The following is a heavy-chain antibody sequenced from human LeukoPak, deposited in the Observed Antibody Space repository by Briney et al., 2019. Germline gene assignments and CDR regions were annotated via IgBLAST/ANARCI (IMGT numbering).Heavy chain of an antibody. V-gene: IGHV1-2*02. CDR2: INPNSGGT. D-gene: IGHD3-3*01. Sequence: GASVKVSCKASGYTFTGYYMHWVRQAPGQGLEWTGWINPNSGGTNYAQKFQGRVTMTRDTSISTAYMELSRLRSDDTAVYYCARSYDFWSGYYYFDYWGQGTLVTVSS. CDR1: GYTFTGYY. CDR3: ARSYDFWSGYYYFDY. J-gene: IGHJ4*02.